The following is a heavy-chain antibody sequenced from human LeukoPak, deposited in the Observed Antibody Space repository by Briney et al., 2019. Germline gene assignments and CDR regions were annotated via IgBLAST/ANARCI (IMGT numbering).Heavy chain of an antibody. J-gene: IGHJ4*02. CDR2: IIPIFGTA. D-gene: IGHD5-12*01. V-gene: IGHV1-69*05. Sequence: SVKVSCKASGGTFSSYAISWVRQAPGQGLEWMGGIIPIFGTANYAQKFQGRVTITTDESTSTAYMELSSLRSEGTAVYYCARGDSGYDRVNTFDYWGQGTLVTVSS. CDR1: GGTFSSYA. CDR3: ARGDSGYDRVNTFDY.